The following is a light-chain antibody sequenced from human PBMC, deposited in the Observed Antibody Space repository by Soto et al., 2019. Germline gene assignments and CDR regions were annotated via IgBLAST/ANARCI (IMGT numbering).Light chain of an antibody. Sequence: QSALTQPPSVSGSPGQSVTISCTGTSSDVGSYNRVSWYQQPPGTAPKLMTYEVSNRPSVVRDRFSGSKSGNTASLTISGLQAEDEADYYCSLYTSSSTSWVFGGGTKLTVL. CDR3: SLYTSSSTSWV. CDR1: SSDVGSYNR. J-gene: IGLJ3*02. CDR2: EVS. V-gene: IGLV2-18*01.